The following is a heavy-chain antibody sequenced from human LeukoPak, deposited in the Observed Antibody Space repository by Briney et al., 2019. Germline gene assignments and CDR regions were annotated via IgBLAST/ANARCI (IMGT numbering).Heavy chain of an antibody. J-gene: IGHJ4*02. CDR1: GLTFSTAG. V-gene: IGHV3-21*06. CDR2: IGPTGSDR. CDR3: ATETNGRHYDY. D-gene: IGHD1-14*01. Sequence: GGSRRLSCTASGLTFSTAGFNWVRQVPGKGLEWVASIGPTGSDRYHADSIKGRFTISRDNANNFLYLQMNSLRAEDTAVYYCATETNGRHYDYWGQGTLLTVSS.